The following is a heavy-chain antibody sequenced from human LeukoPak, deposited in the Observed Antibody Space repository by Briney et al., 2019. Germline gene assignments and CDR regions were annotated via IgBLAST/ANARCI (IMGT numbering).Heavy chain of an antibody. D-gene: IGHD3-10*01. Sequence: SETLSLTCTVSGGSINSGDYYWSWIRQPPGKGLEWIGYIYYSGSTNYNPSLKSRVTISVDTSKNQFSLKLSSVTAADTAVYYCARHYPRYWFDPWGQGTLVTVSS. CDR2: IYYSGST. V-gene: IGHV4-61*08. CDR1: GGSINSGDYY. J-gene: IGHJ5*02. CDR3: ARHYPRYWFDP.